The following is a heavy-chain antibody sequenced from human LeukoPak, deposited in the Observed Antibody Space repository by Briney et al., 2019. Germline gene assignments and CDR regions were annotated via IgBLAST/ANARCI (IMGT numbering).Heavy chain of an antibody. D-gene: IGHD6-19*01. Sequence: SETLSLSCTVSGGSISSYYWSWIRQPPGKGLEWIGYIYYSGSTNYNPSLKSRVTISVDTSKNQFSLKLSSVTAADTAVYYCARHAGYSSGWYEDWGQGTLVTVSS. CDR3: ARHAGYSSGWYED. CDR2: IYYSGST. J-gene: IGHJ4*02. CDR1: GGSISSYY. V-gene: IGHV4-59*08.